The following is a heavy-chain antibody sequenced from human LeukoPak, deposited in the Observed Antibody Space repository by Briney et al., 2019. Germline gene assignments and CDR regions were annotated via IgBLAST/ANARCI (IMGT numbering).Heavy chain of an antibody. Sequence: GGSLRLSCAASGFTFSSYSMNWVRQAPGKGLEWVSSISSSSSYIYYADSVKGRFTISRDNAKNSLYLQMNSLRAEDTAVYYCARGLGYNYGTGQPDYWGQGTLVTVSS. D-gene: IGHD5-18*01. CDR2: ISSSSSYI. J-gene: IGHJ4*02. CDR1: GFTFSSYS. CDR3: ARGLGYNYGTGQPDY. V-gene: IGHV3-21*01.